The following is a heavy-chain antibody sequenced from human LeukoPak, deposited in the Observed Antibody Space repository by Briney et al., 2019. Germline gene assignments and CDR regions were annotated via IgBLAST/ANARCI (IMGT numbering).Heavy chain of an antibody. CDR2: ISYDGSNK. CDR1: GFTFSSYA. Sequence: RGSLRLSCAASGFTFSSYAMHWVRQAPGKGLEWVAVISYDGSNKYYADSVKGRFTISRDNSKNTLYLQMNSLRAEDTAVYYCARDRFGGHGPFGAFDIWGQGTMVTVSS. J-gene: IGHJ3*02. D-gene: IGHD2-15*01. CDR3: ARDRFGGHGPFGAFDI. V-gene: IGHV3-30*01.